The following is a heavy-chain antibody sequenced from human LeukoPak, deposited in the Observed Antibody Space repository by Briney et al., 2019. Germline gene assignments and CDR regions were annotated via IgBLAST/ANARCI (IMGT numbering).Heavy chain of an antibody. V-gene: IGHV4-39*07. D-gene: IGHD5-24*01. CDR3: ARRWLQFVYFDY. CDR2: IYYSGNT. Sequence: PSETLSLTCTVSGGSISSSSYYWGWIRQPPGKGLEWIGSIYYSGNTYDNPSLKSRVTISADTPKTQFSLKLSSVTAADTAVYYCARRWLQFVYFDYWGQGTLVTVSS. CDR1: GGSISSSSYY. J-gene: IGHJ4*02.